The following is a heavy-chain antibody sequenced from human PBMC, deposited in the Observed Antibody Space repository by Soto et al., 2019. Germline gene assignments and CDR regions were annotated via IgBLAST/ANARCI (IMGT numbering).Heavy chain of an antibody. V-gene: IGHV3-23*01. Sequence: GGSLRLSCATSGFTFSTYAMRWVRQAPGKGLEWVSAISASGGATYYADSVKGRFTISRDNSKNTLFLQMNSLRAEDTAVYYCARVGNTDRYYMDVWGKGTTVTVSS. CDR2: ISASGGAT. D-gene: IGHD1-26*01. CDR1: GFTFSTYA. CDR3: ARVGNTDRYYMDV. J-gene: IGHJ6*03.